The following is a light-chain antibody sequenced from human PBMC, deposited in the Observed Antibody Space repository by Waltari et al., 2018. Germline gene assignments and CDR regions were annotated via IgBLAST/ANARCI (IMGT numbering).Light chain of an antibody. CDR2: VNSAGSH. Sequence: QLVLTQSPSASASLGASVKLTCTLSSGHSSNVIAWHQQQPEKGPRYLMKVNSAGSHSQGDEIPDRCSGSSSGAEHYLPISSLQSEDEADYYCQTGGHGTWVFGGGTKLTVL. CDR3: QTGGHGTWV. V-gene: IGLV4-69*01. CDR1: SGHSSNV. J-gene: IGLJ3*02.